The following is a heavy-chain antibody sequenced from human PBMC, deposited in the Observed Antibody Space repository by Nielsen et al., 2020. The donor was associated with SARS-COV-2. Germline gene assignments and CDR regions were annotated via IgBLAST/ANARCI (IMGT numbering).Heavy chain of an antibody. Sequence: GESLKISCAASGFTFSDYYMSWIRQAPGKGLEWVSYISSSGSTIYYADSVKGRFTISRDNAKNSLYLQMNSLRAEDTAVYYCARASSGSYYPYYYYGMDVWGQGTTVTVSS. CDR2: ISSSGSTI. J-gene: IGHJ6*02. CDR1: GFTFSDYY. D-gene: IGHD1-26*01. V-gene: IGHV3-11*04. CDR3: ARASSGSYYPYYYYGMDV.